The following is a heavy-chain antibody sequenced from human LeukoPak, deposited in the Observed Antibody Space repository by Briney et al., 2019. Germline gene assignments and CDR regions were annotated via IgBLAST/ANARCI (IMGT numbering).Heavy chain of an antibody. V-gene: IGHV1-18*01. D-gene: IGHD3-16*01. CDR1: GYTFTSYG. J-gene: IGHJ6*03. CDR3: ARGVNTYLWFGGDYMDV. Sequence: GASVKVSCKASGYTFTSYGINWVRQAPGQGLEWMGWISAYNGNTNYAQKLQGRVTITRNTSISTAYMELSSLRSEDTAVYYCARGVNTYLWFGGDYMDVWGKGSTVTVSS. CDR2: ISAYNGNT.